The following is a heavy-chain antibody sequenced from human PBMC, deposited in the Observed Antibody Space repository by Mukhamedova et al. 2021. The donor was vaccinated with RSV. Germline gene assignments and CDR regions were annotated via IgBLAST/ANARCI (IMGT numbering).Heavy chain of an antibody. V-gene: IGHV1-69*15. Sequence: GRIIPIFGTANYAQKFQGRVTITADESTSTAYMELSSLRSEDTALYYCAREVITPYYMDVWGKGTTVTVSS. CDR2: IIPIFGTA. D-gene: IGHD3-16*01. J-gene: IGHJ6*03. CDR3: AREVITPYYMDV.